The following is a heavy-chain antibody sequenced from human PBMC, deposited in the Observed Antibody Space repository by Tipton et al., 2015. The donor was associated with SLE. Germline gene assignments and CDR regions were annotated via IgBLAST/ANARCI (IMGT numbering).Heavy chain of an antibody. J-gene: IGHJ4*02. CDR2: IYSGGST. D-gene: IGHD6-19*01. V-gene: IGHV3-66*01. CDR1: GFTASSNY. CDR3: ARDRGIAVAGYFDY. Sequence: GSLRLSCAASGFTASSNYMSWVRRAPGKGLEWVSVIYSGGSTYYADSVKGRFTISRDNSKNTLYLQMNSLRAEDTAVYYCARDRGIAVAGYFDYWGQGTLVTVSS.